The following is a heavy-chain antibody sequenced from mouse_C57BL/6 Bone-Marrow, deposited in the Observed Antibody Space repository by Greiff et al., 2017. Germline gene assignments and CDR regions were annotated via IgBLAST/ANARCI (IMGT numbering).Heavy chain of an antibody. CDR3: ARPLRYAMDY. V-gene: IGHV1-59*01. CDR1: GYTFTSYW. D-gene: IGHD3-2*02. CDR2: IDPSDSYT. J-gene: IGHJ4*01. Sequence: QVQLQQPGAELVRPGTSVKLSCKASGYTFTSYWMHWVQQRPGQGLEWIGVIDPSDSYTNYNQKFKGKATLTVDTSSSTAYMQLSSLTSEDSAVYYCARPLRYAMDYWGQGTSVTVSS.